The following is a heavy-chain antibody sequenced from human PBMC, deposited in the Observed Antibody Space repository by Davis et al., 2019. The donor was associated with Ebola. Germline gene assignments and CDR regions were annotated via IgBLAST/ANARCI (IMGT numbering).Heavy chain of an antibody. D-gene: IGHD5-18*01. CDR2: ISYDGSNK. Sequence: GESLKISCAASGFTFSSYAMHWVRQAPGKGLEWVAVISYDGSNKYYADSVKGRFTISRDNSKNTLYLQMNSLRAEDTAVYYCARVKTAMAYYYYYGMDVWGQGTTVTVSS. CDR3: ARVKTAMAYYYYYGMDV. J-gene: IGHJ6*02. CDR1: GFTFSSYA. V-gene: IGHV3-30-3*01.